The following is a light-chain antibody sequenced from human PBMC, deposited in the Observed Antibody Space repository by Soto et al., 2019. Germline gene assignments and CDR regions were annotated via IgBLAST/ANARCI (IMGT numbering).Light chain of an antibody. V-gene: IGKV1-12*01. J-gene: IGKJ4*01. CDR2: TGS. CDR1: QSISSW. CDR3: QQTHTFPLT. Sequence: DIQMTQSPSSVSASVGDTVAITCRASQSISSWLAWYQQRPGEAPKLLIYTGSILQVGVPSRFSGSGSGTDFILTIDNLQPEDFATYYCQQTHTFPLTLGGGTRWIS.